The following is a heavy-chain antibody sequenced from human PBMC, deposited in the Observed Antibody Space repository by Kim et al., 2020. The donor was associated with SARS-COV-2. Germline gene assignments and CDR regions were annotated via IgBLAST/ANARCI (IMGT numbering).Heavy chain of an antibody. V-gene: IGHV4-61*02. Sequence: YLPALKSRVTISIVTSKKQFSLKLHSVTAADTAVYYCARGRGSLYYGKDVWGQGTTVTVSS. CDR3: ARGRGSLYYGKDV. J-gene: IGHJ6*02. D-gene: IGHD3-10*01.